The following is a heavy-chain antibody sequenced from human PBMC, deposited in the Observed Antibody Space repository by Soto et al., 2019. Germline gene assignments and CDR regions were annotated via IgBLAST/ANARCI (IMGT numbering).Heavy chain of an antibody. Sequence: ASVKVSCKASGYTFNSHGISWVRQAPGQGLEWMGWISAHNGDTKYAQKLQGRITMTTDTSTNIAYMEVRGLRSDDTAVYYCARTSDNGGYYRVSVSSFQGYHFYSWG. CDR1: GYTFNSHG. CDR3: ARTSDNGGYYRVSVSSFQGYHFYS. J-gene: IGHJ4*01. CDR2: ISAHNGDT. V-gene: IGHV1-18*04. D-gene: IGHD3-22*01.